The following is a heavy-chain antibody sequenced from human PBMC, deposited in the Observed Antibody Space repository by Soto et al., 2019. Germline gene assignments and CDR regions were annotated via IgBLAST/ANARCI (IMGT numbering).Heavy chain of an antibody. CDR2: IIPIFGTE. CDR3: ASPKDITTFGGVISLFDNYYYYGMDV. D-gene: IGHD3-3*01. Sequence: QVQLVQSGAEVKKPGSSVKVSCKASGGTFSSYAISWVRQAPGQGLEWMGGIIPIFGTENYAQKFQGRVTITADETTRAAHMDLSSMRPEDTAVYYCASPKDITTFGGVISLFDNYYYYGMDVCGQGTTVTVSS. CDR1: GGTFSSYA. V-gene: IGHV1-69*01. J-gene: IGHJ6*02.